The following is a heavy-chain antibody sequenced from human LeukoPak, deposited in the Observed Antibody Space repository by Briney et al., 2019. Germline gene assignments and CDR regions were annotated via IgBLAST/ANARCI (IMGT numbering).Heavy chain of an antibody. D-gene: IGHD6-13*01. V-gene: IGHV1-18*01. J-gene: IGHJ4*02. CDR2: ISAYNGNT. CDR3: ARDYHSSSWGGY. Sequence: ASVKVSCKASGHTFTSYGISWVRQAPGQGLEWMGWISAYNGNTNYAQKLQGRVAMTTDTSTSTAYMELRSLRSDDTAVYYCARDYHSSSWGGYWGQGTLVTVSS. CDR1: GHTFTSYG.